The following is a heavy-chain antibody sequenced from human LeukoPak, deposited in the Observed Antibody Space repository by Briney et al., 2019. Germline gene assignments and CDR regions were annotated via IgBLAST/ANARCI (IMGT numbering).Heavy chain of an antibody. V-gene: IGHV3-21*01. CDR2: ISSSSSYI. CDR1: GFTFSHYS. D-gene: IGHD6-13*01. J-gene: IGHJ4*02. Sequence: GGSLRLSCAASGFTFSHYSMNWVRQAPGKGLEWVSSISSSSSYIYYADSVKGRFTISRDNAKNSLYLQMNSLRAEDTAVYYCARSSWQQLVLWGVGYYFDYWGQGTLVTVSS. CDR3: ARSSWQQLVLWGVGYYFDY.